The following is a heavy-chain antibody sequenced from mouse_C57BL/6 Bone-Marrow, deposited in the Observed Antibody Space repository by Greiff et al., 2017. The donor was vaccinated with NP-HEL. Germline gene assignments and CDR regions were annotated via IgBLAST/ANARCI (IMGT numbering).Heavy chain of an antibody. CDR2: IDPANGNT. D-gene: IGHD1-1*01. V-gene: IGHV14-3*01. CDR3: ARNFPYYYCSPYWYFDV. J-gene: IGHJ1*03. Sequence: EVQLQQSVAELVRPGASVKLSCTASGFNIKNTYMHWVKQRPEQGLEWIGRIDPANGNTKYAPKFQGKATITADTSSNTAYLQLSSLTSEDTAIYYCARNFPYYYCSPYWYFDVWGTGTTVTVSS. CDR1: GFNIKNTY.